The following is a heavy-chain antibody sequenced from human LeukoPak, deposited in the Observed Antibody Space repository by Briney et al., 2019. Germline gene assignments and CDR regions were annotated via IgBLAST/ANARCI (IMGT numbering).Heavy chain of an antibody. CDR1: GFTFSSDW. V-gene: IGHV3-7*01. CDR3: AREDIVATSGYYFDY. D-gene: IGHD5-12*01. J-gene: IGHJ4*02. Sequence: GGSLRLSCAASGFTFSSDWMSWVRQAPGNGLEWVANIKQDVSEKYYVDSVKGRLTISRDNAKNSLYLQMNSLRAEDTAVYYCAREDIVATSGYYFDYWGQGTLVTVSS. CDR2: IKQDVSEK.